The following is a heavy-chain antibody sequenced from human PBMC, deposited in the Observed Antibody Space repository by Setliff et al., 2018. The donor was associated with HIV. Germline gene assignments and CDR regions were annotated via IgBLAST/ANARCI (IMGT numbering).Heavy chain of an antibody. Sequence: SFSTYGMRWIRQPPGKGLEWIGSIYYSGSTYYNPSLKSRVTISVDTSKNQFSLKLTSVTAADTAVYYCARGGGPTVVSNFAYWGQGTQVTVS. D-gene: IGHD4-17*01. CDR2: IYYSGST. CDR3: ARGGGPTVVSNFAY. CDR1: SFSTYG. V-gene: IGHV4-39*07. J-gene: IGHJ4*02.